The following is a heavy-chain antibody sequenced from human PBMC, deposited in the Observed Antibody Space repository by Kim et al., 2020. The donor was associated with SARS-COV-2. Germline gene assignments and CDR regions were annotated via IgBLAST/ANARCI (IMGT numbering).Heavy chain of an antibody. CDR3: AREVPAAITGWFDP. D-gene: IGHD2-2*02. J-gene: IGHJ5*02. CDR2: IYTSGST. Sequence: SETLSLTCTVSGGSISSYYWSWIRQPAGKGLEWIGRIYTSGSTNYNPSLKSRVTMSVDTSKNQFSLKLSSVTAADTAVYYCAREVPAAITGWFDPWGQGTLVTVSS. CDR1: GGSISSYY. V-gene: IGHV4-4*07.